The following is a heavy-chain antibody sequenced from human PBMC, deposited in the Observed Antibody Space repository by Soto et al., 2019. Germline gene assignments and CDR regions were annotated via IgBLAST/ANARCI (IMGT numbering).Heavy chain of an antibody. CDR3: ARRLVATVATSENNWLHP. CDR1: GDSINSTDW. Sequence: PSETLSLTCAVSGDSINSTDWWNWVRQSPGKGLEWIGEIYHGGNIYYNPSLKSRVTISLDTSKNQFSLKLTSVTAADTAVYFCARRLVATVATSENNWLHPWGQGVLVTVSS. CDR2: IYHGGNI. J-gene: IGHJ5*02. V-gene: IGHV4-4*02. D-gene: IGHD4-17*01.